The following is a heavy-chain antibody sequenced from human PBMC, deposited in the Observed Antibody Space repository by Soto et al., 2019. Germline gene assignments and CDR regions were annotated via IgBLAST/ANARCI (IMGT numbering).Heavy chain of an antibody. D-gene: IGHD3-22*01. V-gene: IGHV1-8*01. CDR2: MNPGSGDT. CDR3: ARKATFGYLHWFDS. Sequence: QVKLVQSGAEVREPGASVKVSFKASGYSFTNKDVSWVRQATGQGLEWMGWMNPGSGDTGYAQKFQGRVTITRDTSITTAYMELSSLRSDETAIYYCARKATFGYLHWFDSCGQGPLVTVYS. J-gene: IGHJ5*01. CDR1: GYSFTNKD.